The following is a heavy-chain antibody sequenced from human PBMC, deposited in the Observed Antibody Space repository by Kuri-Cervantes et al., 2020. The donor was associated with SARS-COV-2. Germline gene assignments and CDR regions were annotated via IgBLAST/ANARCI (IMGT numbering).Heavy chain of an antibody. CDR3: ARAGDYGDYSVYYYYYYGMDV. Sequence: SETLSLTCTVSGGSISSGDYYWSWIRQPPGKGLEWIGHIYYSGSTYYNPSLKSRVTISVDTSKNQFSLKLSSVTAADTAVYYCARAGDYGDYSVYYYYYYGMDVWGQGTTVTVSS. J-gene: IGHJ6*02. CDR1: GGSISSGDYY. V-gene: IGHV4-30-4*01. D-gene: IGHD4-17*01. CDR2: IYYSGST.